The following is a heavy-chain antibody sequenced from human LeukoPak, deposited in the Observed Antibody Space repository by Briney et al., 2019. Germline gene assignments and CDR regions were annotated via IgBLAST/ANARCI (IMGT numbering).Heavy chain of an antibody. Sequence: PGGSLSLSCAASGFTFDDYAMHWVRQAPGKGLGWVSGISWNSGSIGYADSVKGRFTISRDNAKNSLYLQMNSLRAEDTALYYCAKDRNLGLRYLNDAFDIWGQGTMVTVSS. D-gene: IGHD2-2*02. V-gene: IGHV3-9*01. CDR1: GFTFDDYA. CDR2: ISWNSGSI. CDR3: AKDRNLGLRYLNDAFDI. J-gene: IGHJ3*02.